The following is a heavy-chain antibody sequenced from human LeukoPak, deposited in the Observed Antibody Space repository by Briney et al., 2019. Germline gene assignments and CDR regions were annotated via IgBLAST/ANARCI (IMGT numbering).Heavy chain of an antibody. V-gene: IGHV3-7*05. CDR3: ARASKPWLQLT. Sequence: GGSLRLSRAASGFTFSNYWMIWVRQAQGKGLEWVGYIKEDGSEKQYAASVRGRFTISRDNAQTSIYLQMNSLRAEDTAVYYCARASKPWLQLTWGQGTLVTVSS. D-gene: IGHD5-24*01. CDR2: IKEDGSEK. J-gene: IGHJ5*02. CDR1: GFTFSNYW.